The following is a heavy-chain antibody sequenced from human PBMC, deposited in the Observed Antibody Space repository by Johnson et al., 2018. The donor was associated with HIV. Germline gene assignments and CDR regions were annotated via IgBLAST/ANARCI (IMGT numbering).Heavy chain of an antibody. CDR2: IWYDGSNK. J-gene: IGHJ3*02. D-gene: IGHD1-1*01. CDR3: ATVWRNEGRHSFDT. Sequence: VQLVESGGGVVQPGRSLRLSCAASGFTFSSYAMHWVRQAPGKGLEWVAVIWYDGSNKYYADSVKGRFTISRDNSKHTLYLQMNSLRAEDTAVYFCATVWRNEGRHSFDTWGQWTVVTVSS. V-gene: IGHV3-33*08. CDR1: GFTFSSYA.